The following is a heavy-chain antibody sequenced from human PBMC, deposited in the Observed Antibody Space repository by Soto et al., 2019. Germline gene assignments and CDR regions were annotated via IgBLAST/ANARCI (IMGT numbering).Heavy chain of an antibody. V-gene: IGHV1-18*01. CDR2: ISAYNGNT. Sequence: QVQLVQSGAEVKKPGASVKVSCKASGYTFTSYGISWVRQAPGQGLEWMGWISAYNGNTKYAQKHQGRVTMTTDTSPSTASMELRSLRSDDTTVYYCATDLAVALGDVWGQGTTVTVSS. CDR1: GYTFTSYG. J-gene: IGHJ6*02. CDR3: ATDLAVALGDV. D-gene: IGHD6-19*01.